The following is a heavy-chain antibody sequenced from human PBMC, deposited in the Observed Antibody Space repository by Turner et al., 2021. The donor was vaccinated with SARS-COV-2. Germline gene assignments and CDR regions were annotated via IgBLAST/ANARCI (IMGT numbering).Heavy chain of an antibody. D-gene: IGHD4-17*01. CDR2: INPNSGGT. J-gene: IGHJ6*02. CDR1: GYTFTGYY. Sequence: QVQLVQSGAEVKKPGASVKVSCKASGYTFTGYYMHWVRQAPGQGLEWLGWINPNSGGTNYAQKFQGRVTMTRDTSISTAYLELSRLRSDDTAVYYCARGASVTPDRYYYYYFGMDVWGQGTTVTVSS. V-gene: IGHV1-2*02. CDR3: ARGASVTPDRYYYYYFGMDV.